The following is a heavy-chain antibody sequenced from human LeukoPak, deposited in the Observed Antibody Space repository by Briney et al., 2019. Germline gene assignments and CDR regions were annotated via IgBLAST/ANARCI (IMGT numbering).Heavy chain of an antibody. CDR3: ARGRGRMNWFAS. V-gene: IGHV4-34*01. J-gene: IGHJ5*01. D-gene: IGHD3-16*01. Sequence: SETLSLTCAVYGGFFSGYYWRWIRQPPGKGLEWIGEMNHSGSTNYNPSLKSGVTISVAPSKLQFSLNLSSVTAADTAVYYCARGRGRMNWFASWGQGTLVTVSS. CDR2: MNHSGST. CDR1: GGFFSGYY.